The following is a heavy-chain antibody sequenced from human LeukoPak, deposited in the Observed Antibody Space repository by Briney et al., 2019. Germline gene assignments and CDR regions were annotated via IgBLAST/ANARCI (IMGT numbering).Heavy chain of an antibody. CDR3: ARLYCSSTSCYSFGDAFDI. J-gene: IGHJ3*02. Sequence: GGSLRLSCAASGFTFSSYSMNWVRQAPGKGLEWVSYISSSSSTIYYADSVKGRFTISRDNAKNSLYLQMNSLRAEDTAVYYCARLYCSSTSCYSFGDAFDIWGQGTMVTVSS. CDR2: ISSSSSTI. CDR1: GFTFSSYS. V-gene: IGHV3-48*04. D-gene: IGHD2-2*02.